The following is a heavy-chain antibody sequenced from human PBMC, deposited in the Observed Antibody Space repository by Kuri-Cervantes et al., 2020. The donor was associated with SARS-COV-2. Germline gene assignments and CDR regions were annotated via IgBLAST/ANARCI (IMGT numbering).Heavy chain of an antibody. V-gene: IGHV4-34*01. D-gene: IGHD3-22*01. Sequence: CALYGWPFSGYYWSWIRQPPGKGLEWIGEINHSGSTNYNPSLKSRVTISVDTSENQFSLKLSSVTAADTAVYYCARGRDYYDSSGYPDSEYFQHWGQGTLVTVSS. CDR2: INHSGST. CDR1: GWPFSGYY. CDR3: ARGRDYYDSSGYPDSEYFQH. J-gene: IGHJ1*01.